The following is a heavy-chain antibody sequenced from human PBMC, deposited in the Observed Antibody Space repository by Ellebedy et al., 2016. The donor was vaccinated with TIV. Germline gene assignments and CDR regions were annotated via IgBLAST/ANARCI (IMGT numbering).Heavy chain of an antibody. Sequence: GGSLRLXCAASGFTFSSYAMHWVRQAPGKGLEWVAVISYDGSNKYYADSVKGRFTISRDNSKNTLYLQMNSLRAEDTAVYYCARDFHEWGQGTLVTVSS. V-gene: IGHV3-30*04. CDR2: ISYDGSNK. J-gene: IGHJ4*02. CDR3: ARDFHE. CDR1: GFTFSSYA.